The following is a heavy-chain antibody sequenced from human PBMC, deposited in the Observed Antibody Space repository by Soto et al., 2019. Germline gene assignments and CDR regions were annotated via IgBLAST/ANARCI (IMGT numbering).Heavy chain of an antibody. Sequence: EVQLLESGGGLVQPGGSLSLSCAASGFTFSSCAMSWVRQAPGKGLEWVSHISGSGGSTYYADSVKGRFTISRDNSKNTLYLQMNSLRADDTAVYYCAKGAPTYYFDNWGQGTLVTVSS. J-gene: IGHJ4*02. CDR3: AKGAPTYYFDN. CDR1: GFTFSSCA. CDR2: ISGSGGST. V-gene: IGHV3-23*01.